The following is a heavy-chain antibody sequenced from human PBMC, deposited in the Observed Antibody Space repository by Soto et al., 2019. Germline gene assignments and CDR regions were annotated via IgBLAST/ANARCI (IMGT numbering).Heavy chain of an antibody. CDR1: GYTVTSYG. D-gene: IGHD2-2*01. J-gene: IGHJ4*02. CDR3: ATLDGYCSSTSCHRIFDY. CDR2: ISAYNGNT. V-gene: IGHV1-18*01. Sequence: QVQLVQSGAEVKKPGASVKVSCKASGYTVTSYGISWVRQAPGQGLEWMGWISAYNGNTNYAQKLQGRVTMTTDTSTSTAYMELRSLRSNDTALYYCATLDGYCSSTSCHRIFDYWGQGTLVTVSS.